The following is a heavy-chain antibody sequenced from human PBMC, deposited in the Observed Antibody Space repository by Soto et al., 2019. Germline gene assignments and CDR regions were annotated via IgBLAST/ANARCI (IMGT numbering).Heavy chain of an antibody. Sequence: QVQLVQSGAEVKKPGSSVKVSCKASGGTFSSYAISWVRQAPGQGLEWMGGIIPIFGTANYAQKFQGRVTITADKSTSTGYMELSSLRSEDTAVYYCARATPHYDREGYDAFDIWGQGTMVTDSS. D-gene: IGHD3-22*01. CDR1: GGTFSSYA. CDR2: IIPIFGTA. J-gene: IGHJ3*02. V-gene: IGHV1-69*06. CDR3: ARATPHYDREGYDAFDI.